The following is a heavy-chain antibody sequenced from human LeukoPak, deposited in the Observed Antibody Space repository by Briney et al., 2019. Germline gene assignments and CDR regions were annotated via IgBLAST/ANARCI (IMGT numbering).Heavy chain of an antibody. V-gene: IGHV4-30-2*01. CDR2: IYHSGST. CDR1: GGSISSGGYY. J-gene: IGHJ6*03. D-gene: IGHD2-2*01. Sequence: PSETLSLTCTVSGGSISSGGYYWSWIRQPPGKGLEWIGYIYHSGSTYYNPSLKSRVTISVDRSKNQFSLKLSSVTAADTAVYYCARGPFVVVPAANHYYYMDVWGKGTTVTVSS. CDR3: ARGPFVVVPAANHYYYMDV.